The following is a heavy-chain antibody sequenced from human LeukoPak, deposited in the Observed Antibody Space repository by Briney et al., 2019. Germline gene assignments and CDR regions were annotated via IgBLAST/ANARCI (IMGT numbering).Heavy chain of an antibody. D-gene: IGHD2-15*01. CDR1: GLTLSSCA. CDR3: AKDKFSVAVVADRLKWFDP. J-gene: IGHJ5*02. CDR2: ISGSGDST. Sequence: GVSLRLFCAASGLTLSSCAMSWVPQAPGKGLESVSAISGSGDSTYYADSVKGRFTISRDNSKNTLYLQMKSLRAEDTAVYYCAKDKFSVAVVADRLKWFDPWGEGTLVTVSS. V-gene: IGHV3-23*01.